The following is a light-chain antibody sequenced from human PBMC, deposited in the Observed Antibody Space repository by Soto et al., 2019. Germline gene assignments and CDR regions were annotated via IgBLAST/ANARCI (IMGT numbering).Light chain of an antibody. V-gene: IGKV1-39*01. CDR1: QNIHSV. Sequence: DIQMTQSPSSLAASVGERVTITGRAIQNIHSVLNWYQQKPGKAPQVLIYGGSALQSGVPSRFSGSGSGTDFTLTISRLQPEDFASYFCQQSYNIPFTFGPGTRVDI. CDR2: GGS. J-gene: IGKJ3*01. CDR3: QQSYNIPFT.